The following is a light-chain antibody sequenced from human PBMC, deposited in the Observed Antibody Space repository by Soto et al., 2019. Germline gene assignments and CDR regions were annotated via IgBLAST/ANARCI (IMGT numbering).Light chain of an antibody. J-gene: IGKJ4*01. CDR2: DAS. CDR3: QQRSNWPPLT. Sequence: EIVLTQSPATPSLSPGERATLSCRASQSVSVYLVWYQQKPGQAPRLLIYDASTRATGIPARFSGSGSGTDFTLTISSLEPEDFAVYYCQQRSNWPPLTFGGGTKVQIK. CDR1: QSVSVY. V-gene: IGKV3-11*01.